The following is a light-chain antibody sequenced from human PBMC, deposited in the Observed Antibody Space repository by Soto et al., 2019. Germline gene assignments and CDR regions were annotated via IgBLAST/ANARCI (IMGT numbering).Light chain of an antibody. CDR2: IDN. J-gene: IGLJ2*01. CDR3: AAWHDSLNGPV. Sequence: QSVLTQPPSASGTPGQRVTISCSGGSSNIGSNTVNWYHQLPGTAPKLFIYIDNQRPSGVPDRFTASKSGTSASLAIDGLQSDDEADYYCAAWHDSLNGPVFGGGTKLTVL. V-gene: IGLV1-44*01. CDR1: SSNIGSNT.